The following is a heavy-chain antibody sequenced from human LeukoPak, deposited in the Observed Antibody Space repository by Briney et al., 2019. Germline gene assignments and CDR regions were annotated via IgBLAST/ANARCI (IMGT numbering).Heavy chain of an antibody. Sequence: PGGSLRLSCAASGFTFSSNWMGWVRQAPGKGLEWVANINEAGNEKYYGDSVTGRFTIARDNANKLLDLQMNSLRGDDSAVYYCVRDDGSLIGRDWGQETMVTVSS. CDR1: GFTFSSNW. D-gene: IGHD2/OR15-2a*01. V-gene: IGHV3-7*01. J-gene: IGHJ3*01. CDR3: VRDDGSLIGRD. CDR2: INEAGNEK.